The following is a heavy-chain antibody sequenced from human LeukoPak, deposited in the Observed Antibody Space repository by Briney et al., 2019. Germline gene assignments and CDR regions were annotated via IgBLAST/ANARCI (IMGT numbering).Heavy chain of an antibody. Sequence: SETLSLTCTVSGGSISSYYWSWIRQPPGKGLEWIGYIYYSGSTNYNPSLKSRVTISVDTSKNQFSLRLSSVTAADTAVYYCARRPPFMALDSWGQGTLVTVSS. CDR2: IYYSGST. J-gene: IGHJ4*02. CDR1: GGSISSYY. V-gene: IGHV4-59*08. CDR3: ARRPPFMALDS. D-gene: IGHD5-24*01.